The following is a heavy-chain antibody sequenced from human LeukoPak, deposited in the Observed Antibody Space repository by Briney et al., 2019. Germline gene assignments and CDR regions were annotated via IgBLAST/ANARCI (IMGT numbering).Heavy chain of an antibody. D-gene: IGHD3-16*02. J-gene: IGHJ4*02. CDR2: IYSGGSR. Sequence: PGGSLRLSCAASGFTVSSNYMSWVRQAPGKGLEWVSVIYSGGSRYYADSVKGRFTISRDNSKNTLYLQMNRLSAEDTAVYYCAGPYDYVWGSYPPLGYWGQGTLVTVSS. CDR3: AGPYDYVWGSYPPLGY. V-gene: IGHV3-66*01. CDR1: GFTVSSNY.